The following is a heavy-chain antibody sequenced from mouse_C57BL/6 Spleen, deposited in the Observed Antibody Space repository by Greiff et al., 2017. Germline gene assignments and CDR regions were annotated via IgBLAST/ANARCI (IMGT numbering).Heavy chain of an antibody. CDR3: ARGDDGYDD. J-gene: IGHJ2*01. D-gene: IGHD2-3*01. CDR1: GYTFTSYW. Sequence: QVQLQQSGAELVRPGSSVKLSCKASGYTFTSYWMHWVKQRPIQGLEWIGNIDPSDSETHYNQKFKDKATLTVDKSSSTAYMQLSSLTSEDSAVYYCARGDDGYDDWGQGTTLTVSS. V-gene: IGHV1-52*01. CDR2: IDPSDSET.